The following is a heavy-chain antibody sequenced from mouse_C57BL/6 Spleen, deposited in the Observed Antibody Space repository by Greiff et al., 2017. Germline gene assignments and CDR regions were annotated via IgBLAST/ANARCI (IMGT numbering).Heavy chain of an antibody. CDR2: ISSGSSTI. CDR3: ARGQLTGKGYWYFDV. Sequence: EVHLVESGGGLVKPGGSLKLSCAASGFTFSDYGMHWVRQAPEKGLEWVAYISSGSSTIYYADTVKGRFTISRDNAKNTLFLQMTSLRSEDTAMYYCARGQLTGKGYWYFDVWGTGTTVTVSS. J-gene: IGHJ1*03. V-gene: IGHV5-17*01. CDR1: GFTFSDYG. D-gene: IGHD4-1*01.